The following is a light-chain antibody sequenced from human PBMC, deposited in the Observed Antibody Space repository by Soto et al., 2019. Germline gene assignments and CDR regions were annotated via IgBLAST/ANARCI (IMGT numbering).Light chain of an antibody. CDR3: QTWDTGMV. CDR2: LNSDGSH. V-gene: IGLV4-69*01. Sequence: QSVLTQSPSASASLGASVKLTCTLSNGHNTNAIALHQQRPEKGPRFLMKLNSDGSHSRGGGIPDRFSGSSSGAERYLTISGLQSEDEADYYCQTWDTGMVFGGGTKVTVL. CDR1: NGHNTNA. J-gene: IGLJ2*01.